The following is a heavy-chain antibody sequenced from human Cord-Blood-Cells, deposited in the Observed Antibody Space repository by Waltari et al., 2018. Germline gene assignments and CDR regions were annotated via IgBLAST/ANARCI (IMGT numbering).Heavy chain of an antibody. CDR2: ISYDGSNK. J-gene: IGHJ4*02. Sequence: QVQLVESGGGVVQPGRSLRLSCAASGFTFSSYAMNCVRQAPGKGLEWVAVISYDGSNKYYADSVKGRFTISRDNSKNTLYLQMNSLRAEETAVYYCASQLIAAAGDYWGQGTLVTVSS. CDR1: GFTFSSYA. V-gene: IGHV3-30*04. CDR3: ASQLIAAAGDY. D-gene: IGHD6-13*01.